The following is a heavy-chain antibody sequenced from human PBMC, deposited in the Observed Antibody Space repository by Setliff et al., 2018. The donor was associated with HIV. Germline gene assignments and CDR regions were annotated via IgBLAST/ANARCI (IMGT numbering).Heavy chain of an antibody. V-gene: IGHV4-39*01. CDR1: GGSISTSRYY. J-gene: IGHJ6*03. Sequence: SETLSLTCTVSGGSISTSRYYWGWIRQPPGKGLEWIGSINYRGNTYYNPSLKSRAAISVDTSKNQVSLKLSSVTAADTAVYYCASLDGSESPYIYYYYMDVWGKGTAVTVSS. D-gene: IGHD3-10*01. CDR2: INYRGNT. CDR3: ASLDGSESPYIYYYYMDV.